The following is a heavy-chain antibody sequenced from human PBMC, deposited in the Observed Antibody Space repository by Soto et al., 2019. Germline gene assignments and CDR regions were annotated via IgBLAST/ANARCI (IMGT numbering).Heavy chain of an antibody. D-gene: IGHD1-26*01. CDR3: AKVGAATYYFDY. J-gene: IGHJ4*02. CDR2: ISGSGGST. V-gene: IGHV3-23*01. CDR1: GFTVSGYA. Sequence: RLSCAASGFTVSGYAMSWLRQAPGKGLEGVSAISGSGGSTYYADSVKSRFTISRDNSTNTLYLQTNSLSAEDTAVYYCAKVGAATYYFDYWGQGTLVTVSS.